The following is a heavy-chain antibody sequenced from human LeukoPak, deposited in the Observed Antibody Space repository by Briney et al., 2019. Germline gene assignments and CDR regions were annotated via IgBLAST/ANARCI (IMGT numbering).Heavy chain of an antibody. J-gene: IGHJ6*02. D-gene: IGHD3-10*01. Sequence: SETLSLTCTVSGGSISSYYWSWIRQPPGKGLEWIGYIYYSGSTNYNPSLKSRVTISVDTSKNQFSLKLSSVTAADTAVYYCARGPRLYGSGSYTYYYGMDVWGQGTTVTVSS. CDR1: GGSISSYY. CDR2: IYYSGST. V-gene: IGHV4-59*01. CDR3: ARGPRLYGSGSYTYYYGMDV.